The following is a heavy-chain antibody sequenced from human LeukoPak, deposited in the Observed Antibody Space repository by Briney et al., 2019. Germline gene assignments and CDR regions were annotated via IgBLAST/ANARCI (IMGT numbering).Heavy chain of an antibody. CDR2: IKQDGSEK. J-gene: IGHJ4*02. CDR3: ARGGGYSYDY. V-gene: IGHV3-7*01. D-gene: IGHD5-18*01. Sequence: GGSLRLSCAASGSTFSSYWMSWVRQAPGKGLEWVANIKQDGSEKYYVDSVKGRFTISRDNAKNSLYLQMNSLRAEDTAVYYCARGGGYSYDYWGQGTLVTVSS. CDR1: GSTFSSYW.